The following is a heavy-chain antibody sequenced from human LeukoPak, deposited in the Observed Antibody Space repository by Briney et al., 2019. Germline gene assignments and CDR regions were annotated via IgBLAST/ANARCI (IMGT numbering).Heavy chain of an antibody. J-gene: IGHJ5*01. CDR1: GGSISNYF. CDR3: AGELYSGYDS. V-gene: IGHV4-59*01. CDR2: IYYTGST. D-gene: IGHD5-12*01. Sequence: SETLSLTCTVSGGSISNYFWGWIRQPPGKGLEWIGYIYYTGSTNYNPSLKSRVTISVDTAKNQFSLNVTSVTAADTAVYYCAGELYSGYDSWGQGTLVTVSA.